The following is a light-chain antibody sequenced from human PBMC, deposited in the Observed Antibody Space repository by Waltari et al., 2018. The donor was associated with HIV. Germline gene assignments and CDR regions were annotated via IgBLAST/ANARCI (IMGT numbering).Light chain of an antibody. J-gene: IGKJ4*01. CDR1: QNIDNW. Sequence: DIQMTQSHSSLSASVGDRVTITCRASQNIDNWLDWYQHKPGRGPKVLIFKTSTLETGVPPRFSGSASGTEFTLTITSLQPDDGATYYCHQYNSYPLTFGGGTKVEIK. V-gene: IGKV1-5*03. CDR2: KTS. CDR3: HQYNSYPLT.